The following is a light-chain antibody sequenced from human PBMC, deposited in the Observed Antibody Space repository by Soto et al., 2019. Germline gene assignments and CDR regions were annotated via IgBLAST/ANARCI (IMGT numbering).Light chain of an antibody. V-gene: IGKV3-11*01. CDR1: QSGNNY. CDR3: HQRNSLPLT. Sequence: IVLTQSPETVSLSPGEIATLSCRASQSGNNYFAGYQQKPGQAPRLLIYDASDRATGIPARFSGSGSGTDFTITIDSLEAEDSAVYYCHQRNSLPLTFGGGTKVEIK. CDR2: DAS. J-gene: IGKJ4*01.